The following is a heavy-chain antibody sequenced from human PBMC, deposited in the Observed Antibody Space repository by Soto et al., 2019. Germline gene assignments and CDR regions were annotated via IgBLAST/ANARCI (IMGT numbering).Heavy chain of an antibody. J-gene: IGHJ4*02. CDR2: IYYSGST. CDR3: AGGDYYDSSGFDY. CDR1: GGSISSSSYY. Sequence: SETLSLTCTVSGGSISSSSYYWGWIRQPPGKGLEWIGSIYYSGSTYYNPSLKRRVTISVDTSKNQFSLKLSSVTAADTAVYYCAGGDYYDSSGFDYWGQRTLVTVSS. D-gene: IGHD3-22*01. V-gene: IGHV4-39*01.